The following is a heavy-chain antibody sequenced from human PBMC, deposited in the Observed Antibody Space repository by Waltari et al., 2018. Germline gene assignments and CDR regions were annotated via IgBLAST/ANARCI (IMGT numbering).Heavy chain of an antibody. V-gene: IGHV1-69*10. CDR1: GGPFSSYA. CDR2: IIPILGIA. CDR3: ARDGYYGSGSASY. J-gene: IGHJ4*02. Sequence: QVQLVQSGAEVKKPGSSVKVSCKASGGPFSSYAISWVRQAPGQGLEWMGGIIPILGIANYAQKFQGRVTITADKSTSTAYMELSSLRSEDTAVYYCARDGYYGSGSASYWGQGTLVTVSS. D-gene: IGHD3-10*01.